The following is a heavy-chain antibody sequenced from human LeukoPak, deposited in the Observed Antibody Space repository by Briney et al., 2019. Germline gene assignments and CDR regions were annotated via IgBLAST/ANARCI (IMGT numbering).Heavy chain of an antibody. Sequence: GGSLRLSCAASGFTFSSYAMHWVRQGPGKGLEWVANIKPGGNEKYYVDSVKGRFTISRDNVKNSLYLQMNSLRAEDTAIYYCATFRFMGTWGQGTMVTVSP. CDR2: IKPGGNEK. CDR3: ATFRFMGT. D-gene: IGHD3-3*01. V-gene: IGHV3-7*03. J-gene: IGHJ3*01. CDR1: GFTFSSYA.